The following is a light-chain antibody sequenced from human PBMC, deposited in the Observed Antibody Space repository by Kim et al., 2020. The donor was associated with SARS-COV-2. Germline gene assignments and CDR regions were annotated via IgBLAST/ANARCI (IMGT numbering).Light chain of an antibody. V-gene: IGLV3-1*01. CDR3: QAWDTTTAI. J-gene: IGLJ2*01. CDR1: KLGDNF. Sequence: SYELTQPPSVSVSPGQTASITCSGDKLGDNFASWYQQTPGQSPVLVIYQNTKRPSGIPERFSGSSSGNTATLTISGTQAMDEADYFCQAWDTTTAIFGGGTQLTVL. CDR2: QNT.